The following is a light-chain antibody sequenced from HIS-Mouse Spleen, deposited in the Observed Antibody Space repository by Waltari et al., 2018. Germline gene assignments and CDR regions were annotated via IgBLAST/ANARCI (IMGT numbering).Light chain of an antibody. CDR1: SSNIGSNT. CDR3: AAWDDSLNGWV. J-gene: IGLJ3*02. V-gene: IGLV1-44*01. CDR2: GNN. Sequence: QSVLTQPPSASGTPGQRVTISCSGSSSNIGSNTVNWYQQLPGTAPKLLIYGNNQRPSGVPDRFAGSKSGTSASLAISGLQSEDEADYYCAAWDDSLNGWVFGRGTKLTVL.